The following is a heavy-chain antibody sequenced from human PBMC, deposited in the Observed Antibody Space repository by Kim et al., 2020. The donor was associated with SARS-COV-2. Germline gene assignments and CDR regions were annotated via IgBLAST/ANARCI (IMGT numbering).Heavy chain of an antibody. Sequence: SETLSLTCAVSGGSISSGGYSWSWIRQPPGKGLEWIGYIYYSGSTYYNPSLKSRVTISVDRSKNQFSLKLSSVTAADTAVYYCARGRQHNAVVTRSYYFDTWGQGTLVTVSS. V-gene: IGHV4-30-2*01. CDR3: ARGRQHNAVVTRSYYFDT. J-gene: IGHJ4*02. D-gene: IGHD5-18*01. CDR2: IYYSGST. CDR1: GGSISSGGYS.